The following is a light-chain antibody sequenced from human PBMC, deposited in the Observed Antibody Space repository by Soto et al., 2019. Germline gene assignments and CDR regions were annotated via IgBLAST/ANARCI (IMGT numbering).Light chain of an antibody. J-gene: IGKJ3*01. CDR2: GAS. Sequence: EIVLTQSPGTLSLSPGERATLSCRASQSVSSSYLAWYQQKPGQAPRLLIYGASSRATGIPDRFSGSGSGTDFTLTISSLQSEDFATYYCQQSYSIPRLTFGPGTRVEIK. V-gene: IGKV3-20*01. CDR3: QQSYSIPRLT. CDR1: QSVSSSY.